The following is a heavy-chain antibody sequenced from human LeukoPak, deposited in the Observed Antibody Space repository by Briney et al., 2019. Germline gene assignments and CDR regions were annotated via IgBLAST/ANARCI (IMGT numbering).Heavy chain of an antibody. CDR2: ISGSGGST. CDR3: ANREVGPQWLVRYYGMDV. J-gene: IGHJ6*02. D-gene: IGHD6-19*01. Sequence: PGGSLRLSCAASGFTFSTYWMSWVRQAPGKGLEWVSAISGSGGSTYYADSVKGRFTISRDNSKNTLYLQMNSLRAEDTAVYYCANREVGPQWLVRYYGMDVWGQGTTVTVSS. V-gene: IGHV3-23*01. CDR1: GFTFSTYW.